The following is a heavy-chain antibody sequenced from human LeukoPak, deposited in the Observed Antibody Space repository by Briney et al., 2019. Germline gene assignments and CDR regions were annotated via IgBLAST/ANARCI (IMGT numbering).Heavy chain of an antibody. CDR3: VRGGVWGLSSNWLEA. CDR1: GFTFSSHY. D-gene: IGHD7-27*01. Sequence: TGGSLRLSCAASGFTFSSHYMHWVRQAAGKGLEWVSGFIPAGDRYYAESVKGRFTISREDAKSSLYLQMNSLRVGDTAVYYCVRGGVWGLSSNWLEAWGQGVLVTVSS. CDR2: FIPAGDR. J-gene: IGHJ5*02. V-gene: IGHV3-13*01.